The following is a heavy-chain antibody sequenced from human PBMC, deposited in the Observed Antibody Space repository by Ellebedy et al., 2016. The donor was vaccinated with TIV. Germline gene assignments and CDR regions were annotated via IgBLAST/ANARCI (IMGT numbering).Heavy chain of an antibody. CDR1: GFTFSSYG. CDR3: ARGGIVVVPAAMPLDY. J-gene: IGHJ4*02. CDR2: IWYDGSNK. Sequence: GGSLRLSCAASGFTFSSYGMHWVRQAPGKGLEWVAVIWYDGSNKYYADSVKGRFTISRDNSKNTLHLQMNSLRAEDTAVYYCARGGIVVVPAAMPLDYWGQGTLVTVSS. V-gene: IGHV3-33*01. D-gene: IGHD2-2*01.